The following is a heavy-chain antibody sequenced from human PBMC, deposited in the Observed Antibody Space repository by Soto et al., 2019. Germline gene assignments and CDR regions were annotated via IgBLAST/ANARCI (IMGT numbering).Heavy chain of an antibody. CDR2: ISAYNGNT. CDR3: ARDTVIRDPSYYYYSYGMDV. J-gene: IGHJ6*02. CDR1: GYTFTSYV. D-gene: IGHD3-16*02. Sequence: GASVKVSCKASGYTFTSYVISWVRHAPGQGLEWMGWISAYNGNTNYAQKLQGRVTMTTDTSTSTAYMELRSLRSDDTAVYYCARDTVIRDPSYYYYSYGMDVWGQGTTVTVS. V-gene: IGHV1-18*01.